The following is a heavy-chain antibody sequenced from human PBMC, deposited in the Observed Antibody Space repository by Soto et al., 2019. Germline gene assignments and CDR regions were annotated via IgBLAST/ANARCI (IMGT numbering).Heavy chain of an antibody. CDR3: VRDGTKTLRDWFDP. CDR1: GASISGFY. Sequence: SETLSLTCTVSGASISGFYWSWSRKSAGKGLEWIGRIYATGTTDYNPSLKSRVMMSVDTSKKQFSLKLRSVTAADTAVYYCVRDGTKTLRDWFDPWGQGISVTVSS. J-gene: IGHJ5*02. D-gene: IGHD1-1*01. CDR2: IYATGTT. V-gene: IGHV4-4*07.